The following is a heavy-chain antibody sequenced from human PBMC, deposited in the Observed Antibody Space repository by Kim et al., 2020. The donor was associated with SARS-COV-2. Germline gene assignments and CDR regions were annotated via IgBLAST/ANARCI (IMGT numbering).Heavy chain of an antibody. J-gene: IGHJ6*02. CDR2: IYYSGST. D-gene: IGHD3-10*01. Sequence: SETLSLTCTVSGGSISSSSYYWGWIRQPPGKGLEWIGSIYYSGSTYYNPSLKSRVTISVDTSKNQFSLKLSSVTAADTAVYYCARTPSYGSGSYYYYYYGMDVWGQGTTVTVSS. CDR3: ARTPSYGSGSYYYYYYGMDV. V-gene: IGHV4-39*01. CDR1: GGSISSSSYY.